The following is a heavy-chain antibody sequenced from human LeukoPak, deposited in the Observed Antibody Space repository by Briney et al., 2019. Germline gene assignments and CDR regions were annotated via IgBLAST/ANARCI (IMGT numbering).Heavy chain of an antibody. J-gene: IGHJ6*03. V-gene: IGHV1-8*01. CDR1: GYTFTSYD. D-gene: IGHD6-6*01. CDR3: ARGRRIAARLGHYYYYMDV. CDR2: MNPNSGNT. Sequence: ASVKVSCKASGYTFTSYDINWVRQATGQGLEWMGWMNPNSGNTGYAQKFQGGVTMTRNTSISTAYMELSSLRSEDTAVYYCARGRRIAARLGHYYYYMDVWGKGTTVTVSS.